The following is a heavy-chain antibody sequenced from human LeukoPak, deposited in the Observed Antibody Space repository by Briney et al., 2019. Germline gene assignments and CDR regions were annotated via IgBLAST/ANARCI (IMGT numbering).Heavy chain of an antibody. V-gene: IGHV4-34*01. Sequence: PSETLSLTCAVYGGSFSGYHWTWIRQPPGKGLEWIGEINHNVNTNYNPSLKSRVTISVDTSKNQFSLELSFVTAADTAVYYCARPSRSLWFGDLYFDYWGQGTLVTVSS. CDR1: GGSFSGYH. CDR3: ARPSRSLWFGDLYFDY. J-gene: IGHJ4*02. D-gene: IGHD3-10*01. CDR2: INHNVNT.